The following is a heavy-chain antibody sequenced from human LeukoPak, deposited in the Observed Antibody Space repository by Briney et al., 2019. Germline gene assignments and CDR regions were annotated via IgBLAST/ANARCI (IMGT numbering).Heavy chain of an antibody. D-gene: IGHD2-2*01. CDR1: GFTFSNYW. Sequence: PGGSLRLSCAASGFTFSNYWIHWVRQAPGKGLVWVSRINSDGSSTSYADSVKGRFTISGDNAKNTLYLQMSSLRAEDTAVYYCARDGYCSSTSCYYFDYWGQGTLVTVSS. J-gene: IGHJ4*02. V-gene: IGHV3-74*01. CDR2: INSDGSST. CDR3: ARDGYCSSTSCYYFDY.